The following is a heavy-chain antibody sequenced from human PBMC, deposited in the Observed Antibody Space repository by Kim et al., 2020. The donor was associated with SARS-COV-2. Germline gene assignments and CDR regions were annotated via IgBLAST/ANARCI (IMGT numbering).Heavy chain of an antibody. CDR2: ISANGGST. CDR1: GVTFSSYA. D-gene: IGHD1-26*01. Sequence: GGSLRLSCAASGVTFSSYAMSWVRQAPGKGLEWVSTISANGGSTYSADSVKGRFTISRDNSKNTLYLQMNSLRAEDTAFYYCAKSRSSYYSGPFDLWGQGTMVTVSS. CDR3: AKSRSSYYSGPFDL. J-gene: IGHJ3*01. V-gene: IGHV3-23*01.